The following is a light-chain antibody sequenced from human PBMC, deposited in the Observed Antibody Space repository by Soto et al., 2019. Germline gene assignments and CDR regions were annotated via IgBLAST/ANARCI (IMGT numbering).Light chain of an antibody. CDR3: AAWDDNLSGFYV. CDR1: ASTIGRNY. V-gene: IGLV1-47*01. J-gene: IGLJ1*01. Sequence: QSVLNQSTSASGTPGQRVTISFFGSASTIGRNYVYWYQQLPGTAPKLLIYRNSQRPSGVPDRFSGSKSGTSASLAISGLRSEDEADYYCAAWDDNLSGFYVFGDGTKVTVL. CDR2: RNS.